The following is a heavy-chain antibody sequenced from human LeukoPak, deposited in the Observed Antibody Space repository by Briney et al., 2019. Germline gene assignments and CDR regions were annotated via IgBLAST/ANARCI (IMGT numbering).Heavy chain of an antibody. Sequence: ASVKVSCKASGFTFTSSAVQWVRQARGQRLEWIGWIVVGSGNTNYAQKFQERVTITRDMSTSTAYMELSSLRSEDTAVYYCAADDLLGFLEWPPRMDVWGKGTTVTVSS. CDR3: AADDLLGFLEWPPRMDV. D-gene: IGHD3-3*01. CDR2: IVVGSGNT. CDR1: GFTFTSSA. J-gene: IGHJ6*03. V-gene: IGHV1-58*01.